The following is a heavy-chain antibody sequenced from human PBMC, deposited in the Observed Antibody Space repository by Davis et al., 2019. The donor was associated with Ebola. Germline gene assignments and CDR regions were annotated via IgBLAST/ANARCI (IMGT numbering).Heavy chain of an antibody. Sequence: GESLKISCKASGYTFTGYYMHWVRQAPGQGLEWMGWINPNSGGTNYAQKFRGWVTMTRDTSISTAYMELSRLRSDDTAVYYCARESIAARRTYYGMDVWGQGTTVTVSS. V-gene: IGHV1-2*04. D-gene: IGHD6-6*01. CDR1: GYTFTGYY. CDR3: ARESIAARRTYYGMDV. J-gene: IGHJ6*02. CDR2: INPNSGGT.